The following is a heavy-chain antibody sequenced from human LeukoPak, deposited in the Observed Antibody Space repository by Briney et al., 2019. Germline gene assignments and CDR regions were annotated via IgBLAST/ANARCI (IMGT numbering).Heavy chain of an antibody. D-gene: IGHD4-17*01. J-gene: IGHJ4*02. CDR1: GFTVNSNY. CDR2: IYSGGTT. CDR3: ASKVTTGY. V-gene: IGHV3-66*01. Sequence: GSLRLSCVVSGFTVNSNYMSWVRQAPGKGLEWVSVIYSGGTTNYADSVKGRFIVYRDNSKNTLYLQMNSLRVEDTAVYYCASKVTTGYWGQGTLVTVSS.